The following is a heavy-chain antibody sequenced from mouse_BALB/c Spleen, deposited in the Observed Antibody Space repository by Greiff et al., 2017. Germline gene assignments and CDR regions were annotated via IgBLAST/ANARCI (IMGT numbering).Heavy chain of an antibody. V-gene: IGHV1S82*01. CDR2: MHPSDSET. J-gene: IGHJ2*01. D-gene: IGHD1-1*01. Sequence: QVQLKQPGAELVRPGDSVSLSCKASGYSFTSYCVNWVKQRPGQGLEWIGMMHPSDSETRLNQKFKDKATLTVDKSSSTDYMQLRSPTSEDSAVYYSARGWGTVVDPYYFDYWGQGTTLTVSS. CDR1: GYSFTSYC. CDR3: ARGWGTVVDPYYFDY.